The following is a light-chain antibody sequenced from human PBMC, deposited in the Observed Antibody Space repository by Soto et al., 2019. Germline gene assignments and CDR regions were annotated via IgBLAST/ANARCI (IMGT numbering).Light chain of an antibody. CDR3: SSYAGRSTLGG. Sequence: QSALTQPHSASGTPGQSVNISCTGTSSDDAGYHYVSWYQHHPSKAPKLIIPEFTKRPSGVPVRFSGSKSGNTASLTVSGLQAEDVADYYCSSYAGRSTLGGFGTGTKGIVL. J-gene: IGLJ1*01. CDR1: SSDDAGYHY. CDR2: EFT. V-gene: IGLV2-8*01.